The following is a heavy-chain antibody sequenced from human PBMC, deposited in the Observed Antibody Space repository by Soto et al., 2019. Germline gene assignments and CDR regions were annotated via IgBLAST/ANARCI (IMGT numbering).Heavy chain of an antibody. D-gene: IGHD2-2*02. V-gene: IGHV1-69*01. J-gene: IGHJ4*02. CDR2: IIHIFGTA. CDR1: GGTFSSYA. CDR3: ARGIVVVPAAIRDPDFDY. Sequence: QVQLVQSGAEVKKPGSSVKVSCKASGGTFSSYAISWVRQAPGQGLEWMGGIIHIFGTANYAQKFQGRVTITADESTSTAYMELSSLRSEDTAVYYCARGIVVVPAAIRDPDFDYWGQGTLVTVSS.